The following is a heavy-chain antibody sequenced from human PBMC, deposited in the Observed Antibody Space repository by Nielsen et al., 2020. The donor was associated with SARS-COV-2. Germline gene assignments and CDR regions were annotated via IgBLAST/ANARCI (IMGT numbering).Heavy chain of an antibody. CDR2: ISWNSGST. J-gene: IGHJ1*01. CDR3: AKDPEMYSSGWAIAEYFQH. V-gene: IGHV3-23*01. Sequence: ETLSLTCAVSGGSISSGGYSWSWIRQPPGKGLEWVSGISWNSGSTYYADSVKGRFTISRDNSKNTLYLQMNSLRAEDTAVYYCAKDPEMYSSGWAIAEYFQHWGQGTLVTVSS. CDR1: GGSISSGGYS. D-gene: IGHD6-19*01.